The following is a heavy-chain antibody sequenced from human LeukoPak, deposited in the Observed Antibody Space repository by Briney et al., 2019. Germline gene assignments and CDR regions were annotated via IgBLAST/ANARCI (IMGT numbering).Heavy chain of an antibody. V-gene: IGHV3-7*01. CDR2: IKQDGSEK. J-gene: IGHJ3*02. Sequence: GGSLRLSCAASGFTFGSYWMSWVRQAPGKGLEWVANIKQDGSEKYYVDSVKGRFTISRDNAKNSLYLQMNSLRAEDTAVYYCARVNYYDSSGYYYSLGAFDIWGQGTMVTVSS. D-gene: IGHD3-22*01. CDR1: GFTFGSYW. CDR3: ARVNYYDSSGYYYSLGAFDI.